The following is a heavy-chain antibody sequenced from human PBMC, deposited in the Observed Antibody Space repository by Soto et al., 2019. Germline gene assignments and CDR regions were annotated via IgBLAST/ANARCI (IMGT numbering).Heavy chain of an antibody. CDR3: ARVPDR. V-gene: IGHV4-30-2*01. Sequence: TLYLTCAVSGGSITSGGYSWSWIRQPPGKGLEWIGYIYHSGSTYYNPSLKSRVTISVDRSKNQFSLKLSSVTAADTAVYYCARVPDRWGQGTLVTVS. CDR2: IYHSGST. J-gene: IGHJ5*02. D-gene: IGHD2-2*01. CDR1: GGSITSGGYS.